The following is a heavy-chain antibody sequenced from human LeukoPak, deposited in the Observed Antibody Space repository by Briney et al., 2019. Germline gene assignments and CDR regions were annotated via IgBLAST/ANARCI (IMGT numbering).Heavy chain of an antibody. CDR2: IYSSEYT. V-gene: IGHV4-39*01. D-gene: IGHD5-24*01. CDR3: ARGSDDYKLGNH. J-gene: IGHJ5*02. Sequence: PSETLSLSCTVSGDSLDNSYCWTWVRQPPGKRPEWIGTIYSSEYTYYHPSLRSRATISADTSRNLFSLKLNSVTAADTAVYYCARGSDDYKLGNHWGHGTLVTVSS. CDR1: GDSLDNSYC.